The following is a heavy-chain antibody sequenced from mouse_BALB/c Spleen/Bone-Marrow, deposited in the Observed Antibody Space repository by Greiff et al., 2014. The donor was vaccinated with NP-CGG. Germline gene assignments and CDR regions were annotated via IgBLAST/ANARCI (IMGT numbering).Heavy chain of an antibody. V-gene: IGHV1-82*01. CDR1: GYASSSSW. D-gene: IGHD1-1*01. CDR2: IYPGDGDT. J-gene: IGHJ4*01. CDR3: ARSAYYGSSYGAMDY. Sequence: QVQLQQSGPEPVKPGASVKISCTGSGYASSSSWMNWVKQRPGQGLEWIGRIYPGDGDTNSNGRFKGKATLTADRSSNTAYMQLSSLTSVDSAVYFCARSAYYGSSYGAMDYWGQGTSVTVSS.